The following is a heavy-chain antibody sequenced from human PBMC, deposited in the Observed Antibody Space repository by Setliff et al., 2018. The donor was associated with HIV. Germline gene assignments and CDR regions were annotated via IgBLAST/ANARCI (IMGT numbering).Heavy chain of an antibody. CDR1: GFTFSDYY. D-gene: IGHD5-12*01. Sequence: LKISCAASGFTFSDYYMSWIRQAPGKGLEWVSYISRSGTTIYYADSLKGRFTISRDNAKNSLSLQMSSLRVEDTAVYYCARVRQREFSGHDYCYFDYWGQGTLVTVSS. J-gene: IGHJ4*02. V-gene: IGHV3-11*04. CDR2: ISRSGTTI. CDR3: ARVRQREFSGHDYCYFDY.